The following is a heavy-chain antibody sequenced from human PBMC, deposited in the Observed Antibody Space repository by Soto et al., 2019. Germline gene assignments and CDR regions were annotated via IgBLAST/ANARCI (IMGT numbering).Heavy chain of an antibody. D-gene: IGHD6-6*01. V-gene: IGHV4-59*01. CDR2: IYYSGST. CDR1: GGSISGYY. CDR3: AKVRDDHSYFFDH. J-gene: IGHJ4*02. Sequence: PSETLSLTCTVSGGSISGYYWSWIRQPPGKGLEWIGYIYYSGSTTYNPSLKSPVTISVDTSRNQFSLKLSSVTTADTAVYYCAKVRDDHSYFFDHWGQGTLVTVSS.